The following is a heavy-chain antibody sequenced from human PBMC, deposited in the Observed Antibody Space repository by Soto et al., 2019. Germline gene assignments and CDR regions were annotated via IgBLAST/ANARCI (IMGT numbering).Heavy chain of an antibody. J-gene: IGHJ3*02. CDR3: ARAGGVELGTAFDI. V-gene: IGHV3-33*01. CDR1: GFTFSSYG. Sequence: QVQLVESGGGVVQPGRSLRLSCAASGFTFSSYGMHWVRQAPGKGLEWVAVIWYDGSNKYYADSVKGRFTISRDNSKNTLYLQMNSLRAEDTAVYYCARAGGVELGTAFDIWGQGTMVTVSS. CDR2: IWYDGSNK. D-gene: IGHD7-27*01.